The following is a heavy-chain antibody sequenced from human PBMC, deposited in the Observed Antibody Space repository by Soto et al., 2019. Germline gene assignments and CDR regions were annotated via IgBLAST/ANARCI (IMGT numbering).Heavy chain of an antibody. D-gene: IGHD2-2*02. V-gene: IGHV1-69*06. Sequence: ASVKVSCKACGGTFISYAISWVRQPPGQGLEWMGGIIPIFGTANYAQKFQGRVTITADKYTSTAYMELSSRSSEDTDVYYCERAESSGSTSCYSCYYYGIDFWGQGTTVTVSS. CDR2: IIPIFGTA. CDR3: ERAESSGSTSCYSCYYYGIDF. J-gene: IGHJ6*02. CDR1: GGTFISYA.